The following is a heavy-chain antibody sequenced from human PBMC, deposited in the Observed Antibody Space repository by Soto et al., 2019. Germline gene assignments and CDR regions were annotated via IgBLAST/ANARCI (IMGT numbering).Heavy chain of an antibody. J-gene: IGHJ4*02. CDR2: VVVGSDNR. CDR1: GFTFSKSS. Sequence: ASVKVSCKTSGFTFSKSSVQWMRQARGQRLEWIGWVVVGSDNRNYAQKFQERVTITRDMSTSTAYMELRSLRSEDTAVYYCAADPGYYYDSSGYYSPLHWGQGTLVTVSS. CDR3: AADPGYYYDSSGYYSPLH. D-gene: IGHD3-22*01. V-gene: IGHV1-58*01.